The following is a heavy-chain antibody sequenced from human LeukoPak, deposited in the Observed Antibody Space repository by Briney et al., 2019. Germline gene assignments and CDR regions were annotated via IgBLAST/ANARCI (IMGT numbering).Heavy chain of an antibody. CDR1: GFTFTTYW. V-gene: IGHV3-7*01. J-gene: IGHJ4*02. D-gene: IGHD4-17*01. CDR2: IKQDGTEK. CDR3: ARDDYGDIFDY. Sequence: GGSLRLSCAASGFTFTTYWMSWVRQAPGKGLEWVANIKQDGTEKYYVDSVKGRFTISRDNAKNSLYLQMNSLRAEDTAVYYCARDDYGDIFDYWGQGTLVTVSS.